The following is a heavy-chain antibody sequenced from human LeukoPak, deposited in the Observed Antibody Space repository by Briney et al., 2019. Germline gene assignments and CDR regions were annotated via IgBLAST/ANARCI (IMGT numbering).Heavy chain of an antibody. CDR3: ARPHSSGWPRGWFDP. V-gene: IGHV1-69*05. J-gene: IGHJ5*02. D-gene: IGHD6-19*01. CDR2: IIPIFGTA. Sequence: SVKVSCKASGGTFSSYAISWVRQAPGQGLEWMGGIIPIFGTANYAQKFQGRVTITTDESTSTAYMELSSLRSEDTAVYYCARPHSSGWPRGWFDPWGQGTLVTVSS. CDR1: GGTFSSYA.